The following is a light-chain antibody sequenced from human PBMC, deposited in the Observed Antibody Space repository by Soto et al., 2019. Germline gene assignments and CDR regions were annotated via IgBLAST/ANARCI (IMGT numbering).Light chain of an antibody. CDR2: GNS. CDR1: SSNIGAGYD. V-gene: IGLV1-40*01. J-gene: IGLJ3*02. Sequence: QLVLTQPPSVSGAPRQRVTISCTGSSSNIGAGYDVHWYQQFSGTAPKLLIYGNSNRPSGVPDRFSGSKSGTSASLAISGLQAEDEADYYCQSYDSSLSGSVFGGGTKLTVL. CDR3: QSYDSSLSGSV.